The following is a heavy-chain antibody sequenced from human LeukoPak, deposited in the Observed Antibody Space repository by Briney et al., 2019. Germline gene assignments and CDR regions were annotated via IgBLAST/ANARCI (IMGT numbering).Heavy chain of an antibody. CDR3: AKGGVATLVRGLFDH. Sequence: GGSLRLSCAASGFTFNSYAMSWVRQATGEGLEWVSGISGSGDSTYYGDSAKGRFTISRDNSKNTLYLQMNSLRAEDTAVYYCAKGGVATLVRGLFDHWGQGTLVTVSS. J-gene: IGHJ4*02. D-gene: IGHD3-10*01. CDR2: ISGSGDST. CDR1: GFTFNSYA. V-gene: IGHV3-23*01.